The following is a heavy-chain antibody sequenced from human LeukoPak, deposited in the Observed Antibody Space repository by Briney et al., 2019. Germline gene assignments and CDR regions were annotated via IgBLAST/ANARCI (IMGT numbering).Heavy chain of an antibody. CDR1: GFTFSNAW. V-gene: IGHV3-15*01. Sequence: GGSLRLSCAASGFTFSNAWMSWVRQAPGKGLEWVGRIKSKSDGRTTDYAAPVKGRFTISRDDSKNTLYLHMNTLKTEDTAIYYCTTLGAFDYWGQGTLVTVSS. CDR3: TTLGAFDY. D-gene: IGHD3-16*01. CDR2: IKSKSDGRTT. J-gene: IGHJ4*02.